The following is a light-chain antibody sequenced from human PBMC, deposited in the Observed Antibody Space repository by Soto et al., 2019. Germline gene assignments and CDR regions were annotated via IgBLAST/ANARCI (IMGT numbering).Light chain of an antibody. V-gene: IGKV3-20*01. Sequence: EIVLTQSPGTLSVSPGERVTLSCRASQSVNSNFLAWYQQRPGQAPRLLLFGASYRATGIPDRFSGSGSRTDFTLTISRLEAEDFAVYYCQQYSSSPPEFTFGPGTRVDSK. CDR1: QSVNSNF. CDR3: QQYSSSPPEFT. CDR2: GAS. J-gene: IGKJ3*01.